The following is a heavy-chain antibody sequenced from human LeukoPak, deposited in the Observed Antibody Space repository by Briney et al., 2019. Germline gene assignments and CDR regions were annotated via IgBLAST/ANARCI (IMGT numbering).Heavy chain of an antibody. CDR1: GFTFSSYA. J-gene: IGHJ4*02. CDR3: ARVVRCSSTSCPHYFDY. CDR2: ISSNGGST. D-gene: IGHD2-2*01. V-gene: IGHV3-64*01. Sequence: PGGSLRLSCAASGFTFSSYAMHWVRQAPGKGLEYVSAISSNGGSTYYANSVKGRFTISRDNSKNTLYLQMGSLRAEDMAVYYCARVVRCSSTSCPHYFDYWGQGTLVTVSS.